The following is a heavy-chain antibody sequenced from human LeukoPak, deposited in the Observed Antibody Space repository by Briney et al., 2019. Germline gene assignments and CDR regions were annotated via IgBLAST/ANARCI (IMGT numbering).Heavy chain of an antibody. CDR2: IKQDGSEK. J-gene: IGHJ5*02. D-gene: IGHD6-13*01. Sequence: PGGSLRLSCAASGFTFSSYWMSWVRQAPGKGLEWVANIKQDGSEKYYVDSVRGRFTIPRDNAKSSLYLQMNSLRVEDTAVYYCAREISSWYRTEGRFDPWGQGTLVTVSS. V-gene: IGHV3-7*01. CDR3: AREISSWYRTEGRFDP. CDR1: GFTFSSYW.